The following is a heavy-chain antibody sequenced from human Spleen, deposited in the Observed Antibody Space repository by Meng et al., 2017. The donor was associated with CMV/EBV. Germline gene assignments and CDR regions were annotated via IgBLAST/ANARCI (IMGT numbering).Heavy chain of an antibody. D-gene: IGHD3-16*02. CDR1: GGSVSSGNYY. J-gene: IGHJ4*01. CDR2: INYSGST. CDR3: ARPSLSFSGSPLGY. V-gene: IGHV4-61*07. Sequence: SGGSVSSGNYYWSWIRQPPGKGLEWIGYINYSGSTDCNPSLKSRVTISVDKSKNQFSLNLRSVTAADTAIYYCARPSLSFSGSPLGYWGKG.